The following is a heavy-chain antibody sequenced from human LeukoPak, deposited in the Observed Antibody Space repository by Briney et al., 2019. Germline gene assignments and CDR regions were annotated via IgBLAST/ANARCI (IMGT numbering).Heavy chain of an antibody. D-gene: IGHD6-13*01. CDR1: GFTFSNAW. J-gene: IGHJ6*04. V-gene: IGHV3-15*01. Sequence: GGSLRLSCAASGFTFSNAWMSWVRQAPGKGLEWVGHIKSKTDGGTTDYAAPVKGRFTISRGDSKNTLYLQMNSLKTEDTAVYYCTTVSSWYGGDYYYGMDVWGKGTTVTVSS. CDR2: IKSKTDGGTT. CDR3: TTVSSWYGGDYYYGMDV.